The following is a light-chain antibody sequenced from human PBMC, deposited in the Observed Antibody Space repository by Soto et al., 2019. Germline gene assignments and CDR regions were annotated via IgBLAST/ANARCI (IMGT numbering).Light chain of an antibody. J-gene: IGKJ1*01. Sequence: DLHMTQSPSSLSAFVGDRVTITCRAGQTISNSVTWYPQKPGKAPKVMIYPASTLQSVVPSRFSGSGSGADFTLTISSLQPEDFATYYCQQSYTIPWMFGQGTKGDIK. V-gene: IGKV1-39*01. CDR1: QTISNS. CDR2: PAS. CDR3: QQSYTIPWM.